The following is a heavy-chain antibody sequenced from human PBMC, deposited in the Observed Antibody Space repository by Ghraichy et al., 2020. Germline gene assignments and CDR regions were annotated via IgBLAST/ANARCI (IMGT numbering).Heavy chain of an antibody. Sequence: GGSLRLSCAASGFTINNYWMDWVRQVPGKGLLWVSRINSDGSLIGHADSVKGRFSISRDNAKNTLYLHMSSLRVEDTGVYYCARSTDGYNLWGQGTLVTVSS. V-gene: IGHV3-74*01. CDR2: INSDGSLI. J-gene: IGHJ4*02. CDR1: GFTINNYW. D-gene: IGHD5-24*01. CDR3: ARSTDGYNL.